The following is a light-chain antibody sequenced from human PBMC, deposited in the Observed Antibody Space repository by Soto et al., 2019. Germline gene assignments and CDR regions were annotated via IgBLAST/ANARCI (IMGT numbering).Light chain of an antibody. CDR3: QHYANWQLT. CDR1: QGIGST. V-gene: IGKV3-15*01. Sequence: EIVMTHAPATLSVSPGEVATLSCRASQGIGSTLAWYQQKPGQTPRLLIYGASTRATGVKARFSGSASGTEFTLTITSMQSEDFAVYYCQHYANWQLTVGGGTKGDIK. CDR2: GAS. J-gene: IGKJ4*01.